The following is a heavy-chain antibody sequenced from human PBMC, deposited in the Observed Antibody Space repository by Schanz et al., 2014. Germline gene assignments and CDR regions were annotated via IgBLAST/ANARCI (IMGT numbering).Heavy chain of an antibody. V-gene: IGHV3-11*01. CDR2: LSSSGKTI. CDR3: ARLGKSNWGEGDYWYFDL. D-gene: IGHD7-27*01. Sequence: QVQLVESGGGLVKPGGSLRLSCAASGFTFSDFYMSWIRQAPGKGLEWVSYLSSSGKTIYSADSVQGRFTISRDNAKNSLYLQVNSLRAEDTAVYYCARLGKSNWGEGDYWYFDLWGRGTLVTVSS. CDR1: GFTFSDFY. J-gene: IGHJ2*01.